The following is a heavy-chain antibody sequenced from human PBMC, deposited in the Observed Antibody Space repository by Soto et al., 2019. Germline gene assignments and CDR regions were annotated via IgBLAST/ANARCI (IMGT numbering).Heavy chain of an antibody. J-gene: IGHJ3*02. CDR1: GFICSSYD. V-gene: IGHV3-23*01. Sequence: GGSLRLSCAASGFICSSYDMSWVRQAPGKGLEWVSTILVDGRTFYVDSVKGRFTISRDNSKNTAYLQMNSLTAGDTALYYCAKATATGGGAFDICGQGTMVTVSS. D-gene: IGHD2-8*02. CDR3: AKATATGGGAFDI. CDR2: ILVDGRT.